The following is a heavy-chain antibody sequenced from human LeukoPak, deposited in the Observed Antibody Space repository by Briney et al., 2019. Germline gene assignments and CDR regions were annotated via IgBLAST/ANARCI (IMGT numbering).Heavy chain of an antibody. CDR1: GFAFSNCD. CDR3: GKNRLGQQYADAFEI. Sequence: GGSLRLSCGAYGFAFSNCDMHWVRQAPGKGLEWVAFIRYDGSDKYYVDSVKGRFIISRDNSNNILYLQMNSLTADDTALYYCGKNRLGQQYADAFEIRGQGTMV. V-gene: IGHV3-30*02. J-gene: IGHJ3*02. CDR2: IRYDGSDK. D-gene: IGHD6-13*01.